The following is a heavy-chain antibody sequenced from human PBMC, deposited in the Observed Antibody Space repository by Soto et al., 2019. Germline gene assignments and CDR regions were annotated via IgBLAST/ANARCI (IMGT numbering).Heavy chain of an antibody. CDR2: INPKSGGT. CDR1: GYSFTDYH. CDR3: ARGDSTDCSNGVCSFFYNHDMDV. V-gene: IGHV1-2*04. D-gene: IGHD2-8*01. J-gene: IGHJ6*02. Sequence: ASAKVSCKASGYSFTDYHIHWVRQAPGQGLEWLGRINPKSGGTSTAQKFQGWVTMTTDTSISTASMELTRLTSDDTAIYYCARGDSTDCSNGVCSFFYNHDMDVWGQGTTVTVSS.